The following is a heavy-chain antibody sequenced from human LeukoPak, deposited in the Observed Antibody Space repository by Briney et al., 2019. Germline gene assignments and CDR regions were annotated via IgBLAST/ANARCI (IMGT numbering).Heavy chain of an antibody. CDR3: ARTRVALYYFDY. Sequence: SETLSLTCTVSGVSISSGGYFWSWIRQHPGKGLEWIGYIYYSGSTYYNPSLKSRVLISVDTSKNQFSLRLSSVTAADTAVFYCARTRVALYYFDYWGQGTLVTVSS. CDR1: GVSISSGGYF. J-gene: IGHJ4*02. V-gene: IGHV4-31*03. D-gene: IGHD2-15*01. CDR2: IYYSGST.